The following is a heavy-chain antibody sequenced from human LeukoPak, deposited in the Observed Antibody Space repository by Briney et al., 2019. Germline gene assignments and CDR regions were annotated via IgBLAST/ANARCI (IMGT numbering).Heavy chain of an antibody. CDR1: GFTLSSYA. V-gene: IGHV3-23*01. Sequence: GGSLRLSCAASGFTLSSYAMSWVRQGPGKGLEWVSAISVSGNTYYADSVKGRFTISRDNSKNTLYLQMNSLRAEDTAVYYCARSSQGRFWSGYYYDYWGQGALVTVSS. D-gene: IGHD3-3*01. CDR3: ARSSQGRFWSGYYYDY. CDR2: ISVSGNT. J-gene: IGHJ4*02.